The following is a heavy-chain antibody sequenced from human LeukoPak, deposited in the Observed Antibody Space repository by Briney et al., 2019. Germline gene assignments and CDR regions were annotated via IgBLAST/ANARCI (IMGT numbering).Heavy chain of an antibody. CDR1: GYTFTSYA. V-gene: IGHV7-4-1*01. CDR3: ARDTPIFGVVPNAFDI. D-gene: IGHD3-3*01. J-gene: IGHJ3*02. CDR2: INTNTGNP. Sequence: GASVKVSCKASGYTFTSYAMNWVRQAPGQGLEWMGWINTNTGNPTYAQGFTGRFVFSLDTSVSTAYLQIGSLKAEDTAVYYCARDTPIFGVVPNAFDIWGQGTMVTVSS.